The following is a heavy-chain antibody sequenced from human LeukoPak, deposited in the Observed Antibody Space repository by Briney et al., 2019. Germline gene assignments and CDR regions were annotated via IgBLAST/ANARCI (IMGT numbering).Heavy chain of an antibody. J-gene: IGHJ4*02. CDR1: GYTFTGYY. Sequence: GASVKVSCKASGYTFTGYYMHWVRQAPGQGLEWMGRINPNSGGTNYAQKFQGRVTMTRDTSISTAYMELSSLRSDDTAVYYCAIQRNDYGDYFDYWGQGTLVTVSS. CDR3: AIQRNDYGDYFDY. CDR2: INPNSGGT. D-gene: IGHD4-17*01. V-gene: IGHV1-2*06.